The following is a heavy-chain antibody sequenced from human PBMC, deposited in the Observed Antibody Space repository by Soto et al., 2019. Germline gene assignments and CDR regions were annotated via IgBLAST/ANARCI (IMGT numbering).Heavy chain of an antibody. J-gene: IGHJ6*02. CDR1: GFTFSSYA. CDR2: ISGSGGST. D-gene: IGHD2-21*01. V-gene: IGHV3-23*01. Sequence: HPGGSLRLSCAASGFTFSSYAMSWVRQAPGKGLEWVSAISGSGGSTYYADSVKGRFTISRDNSKNTLYLQMNSLRAEDTAVYYCARILWSSRRDALDIWGQGTTVTVSS. CDR3: ARILWSSRRDALDI.